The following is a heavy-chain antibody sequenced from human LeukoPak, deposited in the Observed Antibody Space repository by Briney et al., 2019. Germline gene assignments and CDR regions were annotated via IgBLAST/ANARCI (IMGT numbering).Heavy chain of an antibody. D-gene: IGHD6-13*01. J-gene: IGHJ4*02. CDR2: IYYSGST. CDR1: GGSISSYY. Sequence: SETLSLTCTVSGGSISSYYWSWIRQPPGKGLEWIGYIYYSGSTNYNPSLKSRVTISVDTSKNQFPLKLSSVTAADTAVYYCARHAEEDSSSPIGYWGQGTLVTVSS. V-gene: IGHV4-59*08. CDR3: ARHAEEDSSSPIGY.